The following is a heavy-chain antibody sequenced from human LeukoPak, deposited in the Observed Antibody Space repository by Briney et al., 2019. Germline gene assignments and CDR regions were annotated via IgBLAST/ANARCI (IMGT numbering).Heavy chain of an antibody. CDR3: AKDRPEDYDFWSGYPVSY. D-gene: IGHD3-3*01. CDR1: GFTVSSYA. CDR2: ISGSGGST. V-gene: IGHV3-23*01. Sequence: PGGSLRLSCAASGFTVSSYAMSWVRQPPGKGLEWVSAISGSGGSTYYADSVKGRFTISRDNSKNTLYLQMNSLRAEDTAVYYCAKDRPEDYDFWSGYPVSYWGQGTLVTVSS. J-gene: IGHJ4*02.